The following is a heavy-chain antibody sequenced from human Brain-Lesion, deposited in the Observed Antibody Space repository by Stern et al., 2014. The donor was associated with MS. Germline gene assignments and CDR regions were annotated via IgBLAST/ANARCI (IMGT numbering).Heavy chain of an antibody. V-gene: IGHV3-11*01. CDR2: IGRSGDSI. Sequence: VQLEESGGGLVKPGGSLRLSCAASGFIFSDYYMSWIRQAPGKGLEWVSYIGRSGDSIYYADSVKGRFTISRDNAKNSLYLQMNSLRAEDTAVYYCARGPRRYYDSESPNTYYYGMDVWGQGTTVTVSS. CDR1: GFIFSDYY. D-gene: IGHD3-10*01. CDR3: ARGPRRYYDSESPNTYYYGMDV. J-gene: IGHJ6*02.